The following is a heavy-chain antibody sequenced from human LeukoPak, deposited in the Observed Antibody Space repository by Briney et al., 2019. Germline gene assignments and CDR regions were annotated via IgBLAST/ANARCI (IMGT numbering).Heavy chain of an antibody. D-gene: IGHD3-10*01. CDR3: ASDRVLGSGSLDN. Sequence: GGSLRLSCAASGFSFSDFWMHWVRQTPGRGLVWVSRIRGDGYDTNYADSVEGRFTISRDNARHTLYLQMNSLRADDTAVYYCASDRVLGSGSLDNWGQGTLVTVSS. J-gene: IGHJ4*02. CDR2: IRGDGYDT. V-gene: IGHV3-74*01. CDR1: GFSFSDFW.